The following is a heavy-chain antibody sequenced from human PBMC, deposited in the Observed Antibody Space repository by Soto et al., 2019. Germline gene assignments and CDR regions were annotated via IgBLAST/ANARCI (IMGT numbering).Heavy chain of an antibody. J-gene: IGHJ6*02. Sequence: PSETLSLTCTVSGGSISSGGYYWSWIRQPPGKGLEWIGSIYYSGSTYYNPSLKSRVTISVDTSKNQFSLKLSSVTAADTAVYYSAKGNLIAAAVTVYYYGMDVWGQGTTVTVSS. CDR1: GGSISSGGYY. CDR2: IYYSGST. V-gene: IGHV4-39*01. D-gene: IGHD6-13*01. CDR3: AKGNLIAAAVTVYYYGMDV.